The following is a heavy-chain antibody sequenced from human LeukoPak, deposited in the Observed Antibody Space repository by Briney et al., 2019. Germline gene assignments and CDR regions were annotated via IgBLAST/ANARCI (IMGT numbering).Heavy chain of an antibody. CDR1: GFTFSSYA. Sequence: GGSLRLSCAASGFTFSSYAMSWVRQAPGEGPEWVSGLTGSGGNTYYADSVKGRFTISRDNSKNTLSLQMNSLRAEDAAVYYCVKFRGIQHYNYHMDVWGKGTTVTVSS. V-gene: IGHV3-23*01. J-gene: IGHJ6*03. CDR2: LTGSGGNT. CDR3: VKFRGIQHYNYHMDV. D-gene: IGHD3-10*01.